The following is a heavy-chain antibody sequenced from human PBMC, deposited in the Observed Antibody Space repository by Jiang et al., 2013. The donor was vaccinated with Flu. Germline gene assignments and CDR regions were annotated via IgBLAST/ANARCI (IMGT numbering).Heavy chain of an antibody. CDR2: IYPADSDI. J-gene: IGHJ3*01. V-gene: IGHV5-51*01. Sequence: IIYPADSDIRYSPSFQGQVTISADKSITTVYLQWDSLKASDTAMYYCARHGSTRRSGAFDVWGQGTMVTVSS. CDR3: ARHGSTRRSGAFDV. D-gene: IGHD2-15*01.